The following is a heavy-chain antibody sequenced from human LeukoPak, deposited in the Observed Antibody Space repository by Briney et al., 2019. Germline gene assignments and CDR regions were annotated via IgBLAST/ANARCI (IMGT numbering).Heavy chain of an antibody. CDR1: GGTFSSYA. V-gene: IGHV1-69*13. Sequence: SVKVSCKASGGTFSSYAISWVRQAPGQGLEWMGGIIPIFGTANYAQKFQGRVMITADESTSTAYMELSSLRSEDTAVYYCARAGDFRHYYDSSGYYFDYWGQGTLVTVSS. CDR3: ARAGDFRHYYDSSGYYFDY. D-gene: IGHD3-22*01. J-gene: IGHJ4*02. CDR2: IIPIFGTA.